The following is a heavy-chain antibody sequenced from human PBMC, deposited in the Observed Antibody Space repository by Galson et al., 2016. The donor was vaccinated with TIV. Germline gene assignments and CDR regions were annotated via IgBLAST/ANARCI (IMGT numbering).Heavy chain of an antibody. J-gene: IGHJ4*02. CDR1: GDSVSSTSAA. CDR3: ARGAPSVFGVIMTLDY. V-gene: IGHV6-1*01. CDR2: TYYRSTWYN. D-gene: IGHD3-3*01. Sequence: CAISGDSVSSTSAAWNWIRQSPSSGLEWLGRTYYRSTWYNDYAASLKRRITINPDTSKNQFSLQLTSVTPEDAAVYYCARGAPSVFGVIMTLDYWGQGTLATVSS.